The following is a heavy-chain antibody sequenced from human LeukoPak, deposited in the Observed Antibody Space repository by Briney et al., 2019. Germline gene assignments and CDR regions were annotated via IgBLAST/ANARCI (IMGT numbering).Heavy chain of an antibody. Sequence: QPGGSLRLSCAASGITFSSYGMSWVRQAPGKGLEWVSSISSTGGTTYYADSVKGRFTISRDNSKNTLYLQMNSLRAEDTAVYYCARARLTDYVWGRRTFDIWGQGTMVTISS. V-gene: IGHV3-23*01. J-gene: IGHJ3*02. CDR2: ISSTGGTT. CDR3: ARARLTDYVWGRRTFDI. D-gene: IGHD3-16*01. CDR1: GITFSSYG.